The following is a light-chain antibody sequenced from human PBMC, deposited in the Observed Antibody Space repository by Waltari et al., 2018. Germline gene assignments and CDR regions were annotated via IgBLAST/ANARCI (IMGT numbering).Light chain of an antibody. CDR1: SNDVGNYPL. J-gene: IGLJ1*01. CDR2: EVT. Sequence: QSALTQPASVSGSPGESITIPCTGTSNDVGNYPLFSWYQQHPDKAPKLIIFEVTKRPSRVSNRFSGSKSGNTASLTISGLQAEDEADYYCCSYAGTTSIYVFGSGTKVTVL. V-gene: IGLV2-23*02. CDR3: CSYAGTTSIYV.